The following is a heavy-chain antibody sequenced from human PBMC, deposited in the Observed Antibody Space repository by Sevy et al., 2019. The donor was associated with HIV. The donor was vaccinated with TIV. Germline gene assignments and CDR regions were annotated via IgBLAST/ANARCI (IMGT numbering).Heavy chain of an antibody. D-gene: IGHD3-22*01. CDR2: ASSSSNYI. CDR3: SRDPRTLTVVGYYFDS. V-gene: IGHV3-21*01. CDR1: GFVFSDYS. J-gene: IGHJ4*02. Sequence: GGSLRLSCAASGFVFSDYSMNWVRQAPGKGLEWISSASSSSNYIYYADSVKGRFTISRDNAKNSLYLQMNSLRAEDTAVYYCSRDPRTLTVVGYYFDSWGQGTLVTVSS.